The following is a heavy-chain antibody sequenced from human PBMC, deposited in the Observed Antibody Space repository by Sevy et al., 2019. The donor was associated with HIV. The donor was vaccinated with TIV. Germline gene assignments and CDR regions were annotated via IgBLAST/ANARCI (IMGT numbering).Heavy chain of an antibody. CDR1: GCTFRESW. Sequence: GGSLRLSCAASGCTFRESWRSWVRQAPGKGLEWVGRIKSKADAASRDFAAPVRGRFSISSDDSSNTVSLLMNNLKAADTGVYYCAAGTGSSDFDSWGQGTLVTVSS. J-gene: IGHJ4*02. D-gene: IGHD1-26*01. CDR3: AAGTGSSDFDS. V-gene: IGHV3-15*01. CDR2: IKSKADAASR.